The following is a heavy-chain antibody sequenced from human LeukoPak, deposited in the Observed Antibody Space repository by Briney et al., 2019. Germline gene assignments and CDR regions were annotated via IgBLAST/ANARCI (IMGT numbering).Heavy chain of an antibody. V-gene: IGHV4-39*07. CDR1: GGSISSSSYY. D-gene: IGHD6-13*01. Sequence: SETLSLTCTVSGGSISSSSYYWGWIRQPPGKGLEWIGSIYYSGSTYYNPSLKSRVTISVDTSKNQFSLKLSSVTAADTAVYYCASPIFIAAAGNRASDPIDYWGQGTLVTVSS. CDR2: IYYSGST. CDR3: ASPIFIAAAGNRASDPIDY. J-gene: IGHJ4*02.